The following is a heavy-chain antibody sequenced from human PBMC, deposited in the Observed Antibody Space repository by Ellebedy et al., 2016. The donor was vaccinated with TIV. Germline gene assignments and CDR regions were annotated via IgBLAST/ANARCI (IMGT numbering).Heavy chain of an antibody. CDR2: IYSGGST. CDR3: ARVRHYNRGDNWFDS. Sequence: GGSLRLSXAVSGVTVSTNYISWVRQAPGKGLEWVSVIYSGGSTDYAASVKGRFTIPRDTSKNTVYLQMNSLRAEDTAMYYCARVRHYNRGDNWFDSWGQGTLVTVSS. J-gene: IGHJ5*01. V-gene: IGHV3-53*01. D-gene: IGHD1-1*01. CDR1: GVTVSTNY.